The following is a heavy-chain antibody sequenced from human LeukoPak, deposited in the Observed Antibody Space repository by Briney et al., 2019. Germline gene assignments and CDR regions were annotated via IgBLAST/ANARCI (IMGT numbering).Heavy chain of an antibody. D-gene: IGHD6-13*01. CDR2: IYSGGST. V-gene: IGHV3-53*01. Sequence: GGSLRLSCAASGFTVSSNYMSWVRQAPGKGLEWVSVIYSGGSTYYADSVKGRFTISRDNSKNTLYLQMNSLRAEDTAVYYCAKARRSSHRYFDYWGQGTLVTVSS. CDR1: GFTVSSNY. J-gene: IGHJ4*02. CDR3: AKARRSSHRYFDY.